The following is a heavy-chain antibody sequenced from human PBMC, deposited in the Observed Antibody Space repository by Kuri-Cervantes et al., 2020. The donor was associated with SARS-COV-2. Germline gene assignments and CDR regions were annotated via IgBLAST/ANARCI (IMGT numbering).Heavy chain of an antibody. D-gene: IGHD6-6*01. CDR2: IYTSGST. V-gene: IGHV4-59*10. CDR1: GGSFSGYY. CDR3: AREVSSEQLVAFDY. Sequence: GSLRLSCAVYGGSFSGYYWSWIRQPPGKGLEWIGRIYTSGSTNYNPSLKSRVTISVDTSKNQFSLKLSSVTAADTAVYYCAREVSSEQLVAFDYWGQGTLVTISS. J-gene: IGHJ4*02.